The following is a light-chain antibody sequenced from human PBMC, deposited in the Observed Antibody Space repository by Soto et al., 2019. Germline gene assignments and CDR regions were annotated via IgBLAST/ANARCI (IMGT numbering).Light chain of an antibody. CDR3: QQDNSYPST. CDR1: QTISSW. CDR2: KAS. J-gene: IGKJ2*01. Sequence: DIQMTQSPSSLSASIGDRVTITCRASQTISSWLAWYQQKPGKAPKLLIYKASSLETGVPSRFSGSGSETEFTPTISSLQPDDFATYYCQQDNSYPSTFGQGTRLEIK. V-gene: IGKV1-5*03.